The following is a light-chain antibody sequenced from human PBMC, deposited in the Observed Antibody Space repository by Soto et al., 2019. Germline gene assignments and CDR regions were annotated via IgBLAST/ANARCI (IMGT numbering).Light chain of an antibody. CDR2: DVT. J-gene: IGLJ2*01. V-gene: IGLV2-11*01. CDR3: CSYAGSSTLV. CDR1: SSDIGDYNF. Sequence: QSVLAQPRSVSGSPGQSVTISCTGTSSDIGDYNFVSWYQQHPDKAPKLIIYDVTKRPSGVPDRFSGSKSGSTASLTISGLQAEDEADYSCCSYAGSSTLVFGGGTK.